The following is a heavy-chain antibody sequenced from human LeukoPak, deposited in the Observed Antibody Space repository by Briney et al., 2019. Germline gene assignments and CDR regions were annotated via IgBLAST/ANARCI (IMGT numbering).Heavy chain of an antibody. D-gene: IGHD4-17*01. Sequence: GGSLRLSCTASGFTFGDYAMSWFRQAPGKGLEWVGFISSKAYGGTTEYAASVKGRFTISRDDSKSIAYLQMNSLKTEDTAVYYCTRVPYSGWAAGVDYGDPGDYWGQGTLVTVSS. CDR1: GFTFGDYA. V-gene: IGHV3-49*03. J-gene: IGHJ4*02. CDR2: ISSKAYGGTT. CDR3: TRVPYSGWAAGVDYGDPGDY.